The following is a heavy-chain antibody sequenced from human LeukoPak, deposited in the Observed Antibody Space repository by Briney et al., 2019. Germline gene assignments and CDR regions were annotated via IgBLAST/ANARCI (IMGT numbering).Heavy chain of an antibody. J-gene: IGHJ4*02. D-gene: IGHD2-8*02. CDR2: MNPNSGNT. CDR1: GYTFTSYD. V-gene: IGHV1-8*03. CDR3: ARVPPGLGGRALWWHGREDY. Sequence: ASVKVSCKASGYTFTSYDINWVRQVTGQGLEWMVWMNPNSGNTGYAQKFQGRVTITRNTSISTAYMELSSLRSEETAVYYCARVPPGLGGRALWWHGREDYWGQGTLVSVSS.